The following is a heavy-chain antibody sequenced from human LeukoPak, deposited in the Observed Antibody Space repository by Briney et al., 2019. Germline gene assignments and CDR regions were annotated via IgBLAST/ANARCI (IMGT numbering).Heavy chain of an antibody. CDR3: ARLTYSSLGYFQH. CDR2: ISYDGSNK. D-gene: IGHD6-6*01. J-gene: IGHJ1*01. V-gene: IGHV3-30-3*01. Sequence: GRSLRLSCAASGFTFSSYAMHWVRQAPGKGLEWVAVISYDGSNKYYADSVKGRFTISRDNSKNTLYLQMNSLRAEDTAVYYCARLTYSSLGYFQHWGQGTLVTVSS. CDR1: GFTFSSYA.